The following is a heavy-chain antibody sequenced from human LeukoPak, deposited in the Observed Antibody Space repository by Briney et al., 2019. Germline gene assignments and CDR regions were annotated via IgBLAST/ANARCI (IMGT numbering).Heavy chain of an antibody. CDR1: GGTFSSYA. CDR3: ATRGYYYGSGSHYYYYGMDV. CDR2: ISAYNGNT. Sequence: ASVKVSCKASGGTFSSYAISWVRQAPGQGLEWMGWISAYNGNTNYAQKLQGRVTMTTDTSTSTAYMELRSLRSDDTAVYYCATRGYYYGSGSHYYYYGMDVWGQGTTVTVSS. J-gene: IGHJ6*02. V-gene: IGHV1-18*01. D-gene: IGHD3-10*01.